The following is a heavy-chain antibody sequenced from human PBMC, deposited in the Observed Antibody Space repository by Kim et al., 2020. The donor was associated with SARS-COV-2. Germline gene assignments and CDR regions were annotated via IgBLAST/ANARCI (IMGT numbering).Heavy chain of an antibody. D-gene: IGHD2-15*01. Sequence: SVKFYADSVNGRTTISRDNAKNSLYLEMDTLRVEDTAVYYCANSIGYAFDYWGQGTKVTVSS. J-gene: IGHJ4*02. CDR3: ANSIGYAFDY. CDR2: SVK. V-gene: IGHV3-7*03.